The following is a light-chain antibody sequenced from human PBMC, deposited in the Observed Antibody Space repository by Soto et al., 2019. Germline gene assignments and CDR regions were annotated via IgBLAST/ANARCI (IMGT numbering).Light chain of an antibody. V-gene: IGLV2-14*01. CDR3: SSYTTISTYV. CDR2: DVR. Sequence: QSVLTQPASVSGSPGESITISCTGTNRDDGGYNYVSWYQQHPGKAPKLMIYDVRNRPSGVSNRFSGSKSVNTASLTISGLQAEDEADYYCSSYTTISTYVFGTGTKVTVL. CDR1: NRDDGGYNY. J-gene: IGLJ1*01.